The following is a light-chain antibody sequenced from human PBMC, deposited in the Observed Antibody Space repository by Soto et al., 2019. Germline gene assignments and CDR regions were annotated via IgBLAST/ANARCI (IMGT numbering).Light chain of an antibody. CDR2: EVS. J-gene: IGLJ3*02. Sequence: QSALTQPASVSGSPGQSITISCTGTSSDVGGYNYVSWYQQHTGKAPKLMIYEVSNRPSGVSNRFSGSKSGNTASLTISGLQAEVEADYYCSSYTSSSTGVFGGGTKLTVL. CDR1: SSDVGGYNY. CDR3: SSYTSSSTGV. V-gene: IGLV2-14*01.